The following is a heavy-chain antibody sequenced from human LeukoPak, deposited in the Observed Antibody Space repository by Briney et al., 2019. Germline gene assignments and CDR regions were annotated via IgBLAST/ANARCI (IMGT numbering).Heavy chain of an antibody. V-gene: IGHV3-23*01. CDR2: ISGSGGST. J-gene: IGHJ6*02. CDR1: GFTFSSYA. Sequence: PGGSLRLSCAASGFTFSSYAMSWVRQAPGKGLEWVSAISGSGGSTYYADSVKGRFTISRDNSKNTLYLQMNSLRAEDTAVYYCAKDRPPSGYYYYYYGMDVWGQGTTVTVSS. D-gene: IGHD3-9*01. CDR3: AKDRPPSGYYYYYYGMDV.